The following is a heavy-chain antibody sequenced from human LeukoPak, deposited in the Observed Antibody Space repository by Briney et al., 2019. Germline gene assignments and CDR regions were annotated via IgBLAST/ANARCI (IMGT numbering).Heavy chain of an antibody. D-gene: IGHD3-16*02. CDR1: GFTFSSYG. Sequence: QPGRSLRLSCAASGFTFSSYGMPWVRQAPGKGLEWVAVISYDGSNKYYADSVKGRFTISRDNSKNTLYLQMNSLRAEDTAVYYCVGSYPYYFDYWGQGTLVTVSS. V-gene: IGHV3-30*03. J-gene: IGHJ4*02. CDR2: ISYDGSNK. CDR3: VGSYPYYFDY.